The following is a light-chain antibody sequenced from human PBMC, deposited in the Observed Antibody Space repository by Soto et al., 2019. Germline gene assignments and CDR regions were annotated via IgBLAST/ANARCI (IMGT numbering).Light chain of an antibody. V-gene: IGKV3-20*01. CDR3: HQYGTSPAT. Sequence: EIVLTQSPGTLSLSPGERATLPCRASQSVRSTYVAWYQQKPGQAPRLLIFDASSRATGIPDRFSGSGSGTDFTLTISRLEPEDFAVDYCHQYGTSPATFGQGTKVEIK. J-gene: IGKJ1*01. CDR1: QSVRSTY. CDR2: DAS.